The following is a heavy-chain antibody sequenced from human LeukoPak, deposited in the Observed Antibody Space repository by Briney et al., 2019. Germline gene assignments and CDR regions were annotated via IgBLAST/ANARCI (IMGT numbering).Heavy chain of an antibody. Sequence: GGSLRLSCAASGFTFSTYAMSWVRQAPGKGLEWVSLISSSGDLTYYADSVRGRFTISRDNYLNTLFVPMDSLRAEGGAVYLLANDNLSWGPGTLVTVSS. CDR1: GFTFSTYA. CDR3: ANDNLS. J-gene: IGHJ5*02. CDR2: ISSSGDLT. V-gene: IGHV3-23*01.